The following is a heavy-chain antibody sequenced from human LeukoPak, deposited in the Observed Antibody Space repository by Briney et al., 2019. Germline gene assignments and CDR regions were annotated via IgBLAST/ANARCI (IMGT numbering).Heavy chain of an antibody. J-gene: IGHJ6*03. Sequence: GGSLRLSCAGSGFTFSSYWMLWVRQAPGEGLVWVSRISSDEISTNYAASVRGRFTISRDNAKNTLYLQMDSLRAEDTAVYYCAKAGGTTGSMRFYMDVWGKGTTVTVSS. CDR2: ISSDEIST. V-gene: IGHV3-74*01. CDR1: GFTFSSYW. CDR3: AKAGGTTGSMRFYMDV. D-gene: IGHD1-1*01.